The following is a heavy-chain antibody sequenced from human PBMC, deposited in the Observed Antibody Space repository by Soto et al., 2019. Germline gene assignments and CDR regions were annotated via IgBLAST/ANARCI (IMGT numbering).Heavy chain of an antibody. J-gene: IGHJ6*03. D-gene: IGHD4-17*01. Sequence: ASVKVSCKASGYTFTSYGISWVRQAPGQGLEWMGWISAYNGNTNYAQKLQGRVTMTTDTSTSTAYMELRSLRSDDTAVYYCARGSPDYGDNYYYMDVWGKGTTVTVSS. CDR2: ISAYNGNT. CDR1: GYTFTSYG. CDR3: ARGSPDYGDNYYYMDV. V-gene: IGHV1-18*01.